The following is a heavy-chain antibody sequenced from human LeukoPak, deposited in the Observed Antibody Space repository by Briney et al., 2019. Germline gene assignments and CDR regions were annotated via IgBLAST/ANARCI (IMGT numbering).Heavy chain of an antibody. J-gene: IGHJ5*02. V-gene: IGHV1-46*01. CDR2: INPSGGST. CDR1: GYTFTSYY. Sequence: ASVKVSCKASGYTFTSYYMHWVRQAPGQGLEWMGIINPSGGSTSYAQKFQGRVTKTRDTSTSTVYMELSSLRSEDTAVYYCARDRTYYDSSGPEGWFDPWGQGTLVTVSS. D-gene: IGHD3-22*01. CDR3: ARDRTYYDSSGPEGWFDP.